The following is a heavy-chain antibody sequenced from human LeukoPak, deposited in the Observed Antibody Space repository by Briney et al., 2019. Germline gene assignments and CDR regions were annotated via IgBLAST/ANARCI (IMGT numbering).Heavy chain of an antibody. CDR3: ARDLSWSLSGYDY. CDR2: IKQDASEK. J-gene: IGHJ4*02. D-gene: IGHD3-3*01. V-gene: IGHV3-7*01. CDR1: GFTFSSYW. Sequence: GGSLRLSCAASGFTFSSYWMTWVRQAPGKGLEWVANIKQDASEKFYVDSVKGRFTISRDNAKNSLYLQMNSLRAEDTAVYYCARDLSWSLSGYDYWGQGTLVXVSS.